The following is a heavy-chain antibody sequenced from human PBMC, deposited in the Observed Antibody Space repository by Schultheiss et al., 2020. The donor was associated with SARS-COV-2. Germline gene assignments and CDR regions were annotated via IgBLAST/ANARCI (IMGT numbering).Heavy chain of an antibody. CDR2: IFENGDT. V-gene: IGHV4-31*03. CDR3: ARGIFGPAVAGLYFQH. D-gene: IGHD6-19*01. CDR1: GGAISRGGFH. Sequence: SETLSLTCTVSGGAISRGGFHWSWIRQHPGKGLEWIGYIFENGDTYYNPSLRTRLTISVDTSKNQFSLTLTSVTAADTAVYYCARGIFGPAVAGLYFQHWGQGTLVTVSS. J-gene: IGHJ1*01.